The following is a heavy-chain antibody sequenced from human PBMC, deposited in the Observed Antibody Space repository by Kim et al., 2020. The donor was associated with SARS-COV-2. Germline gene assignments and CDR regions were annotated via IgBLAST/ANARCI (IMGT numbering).Heavy chain of an antibody. D-gene: IGHD5-18*01. V-gene: IGHV4-59*08. CDR1: GGSISSYY. CDR2: IYYSGST. J-gene: IGHJ6*02. CDR3: ASTRRGYSYGYPHYYYGMDV. Sequence: SETLSLTCTVSGGSISSYYWSWIRQPPGKGLEWIGYIYYSGSTNYNPSLKSRVTISVDTSKNQFSLKLSSVTAADTAVYYCASTRRGYSYGYPHYYYGMDVWGQGTTVTVSS.